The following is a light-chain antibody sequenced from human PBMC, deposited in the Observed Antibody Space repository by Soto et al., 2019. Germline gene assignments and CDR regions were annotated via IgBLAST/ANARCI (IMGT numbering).Light chain of an antibody. CDR3: SSYTSSNTPYA. CDR2: EVT. V-gene: IGLV2-14*01. J-gene: IGLJ1*01. Sequence: QSALTQPASVSGSPGQSITISCTRSNSDVGAYNFVSWYQHHPGKAPKLILYEVTTHPSGVSSRFSGSKSGNTASLTISGLQADDEANYYCSSYTSSNTPYAFGTGTKV. CDR1: NSDVGAYNF.